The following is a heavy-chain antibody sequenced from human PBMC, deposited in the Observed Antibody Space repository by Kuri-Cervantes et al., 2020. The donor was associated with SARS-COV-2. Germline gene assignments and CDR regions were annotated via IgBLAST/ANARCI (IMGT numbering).Heavy chain of an antibody. CDR1: EFTFSSYD. V-gene: IGHV3-21*01. Sequence: GGSLRLSCAASEFTFSSYDMTWVRQAPGMGLEWVSSISSGSDYIYYADSVKGRFTVSRDNAENSLYLQMNSLGVGDTAVYYCGRHRRYCSGGGCYSTGFSFDYWGQGALVTVSS. CDR3: GRHRRYCSGGGCYSTGFSFDY. CDR2: ISSGSDYI. D-gene: IGHD2-15*01. J-gene: IGHJ4*02.